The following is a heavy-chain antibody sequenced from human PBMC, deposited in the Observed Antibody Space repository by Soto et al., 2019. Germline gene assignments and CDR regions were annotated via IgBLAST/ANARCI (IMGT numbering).Heavy chain of an antibody. Sequence: SETLSLTCSVSGGSMSNYYWSWIRQHPGKGLEWIGYIYYSGSTYYNPSLKSRVTISVDTSKNQFSLKLSSVTAADTAVYYCARGRAVRGAQRAKSSKFDYWGQGTLVTVSS. CDR3: ARGRAVRGAQRAKSSKFDY. V-gene: IGHV4-59*12. J-gene: IGHJ4*02. CDR1: GGSMSNYY. CDR2: IYYSGST. D-gene: IGHD3-10*01.